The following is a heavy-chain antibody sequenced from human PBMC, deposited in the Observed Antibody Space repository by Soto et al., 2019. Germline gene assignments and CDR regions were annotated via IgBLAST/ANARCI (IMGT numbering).Heavy chain of an antibody. V-gene: IGHV5-51*01. CDR1: GYSFTSYW. CDR2: IYPGDSDT. CDR3: ARQYYYDSSGYSDHYYGMAV. J-gene: IGHJ6*02. Sequence: PGESLKISCKGSGYSFTSYWIGWVRQMPGKGLEWMGIIYPGDSDTRYSPSFQGQVTISADKSISTAYLQWSSLKASDTAMYYCARQYYYDSSGYSDHYYGMAVRGQRSTVTVSS. D-gene: IGHD3-22*01.